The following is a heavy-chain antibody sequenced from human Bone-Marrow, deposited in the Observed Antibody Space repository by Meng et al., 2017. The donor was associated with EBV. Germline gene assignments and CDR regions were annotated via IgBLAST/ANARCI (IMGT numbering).Heavy chain of an antibody. D-gene: IGHD2-21*01. CDR3: ARIGRFCGGDCYADY. V-gene: IGHV1-18*01. CDR1: GYTFSNYG. J-gene: IGHJ4*02. CDR2: ISGYDGNT. Sequence: QVRLVQSGAEVKKPGASGKVFCKASGYTFSNYGIAWVRQAPGQGLEWMGWISGYDGNTNYEQKFQGRVTMTTDTSTSTAYMDLRSLRSDDTAVYYCARIGRFCGGDCYADYWGQGTLVTVSS.